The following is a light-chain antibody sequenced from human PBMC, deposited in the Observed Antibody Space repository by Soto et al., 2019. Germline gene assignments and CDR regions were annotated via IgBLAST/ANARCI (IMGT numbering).Light chain of an antibody. J-gene: IGKJ4*01. CDR2: TAS. CDR3: QQTSSGPLT. V-gene: IGKV1-39*01. Sequence: DVQMTQSPSSLSASVGDSVTITCRASQSVTWYLNWYQQKPGKAPKLLIYTASTLQSGVPSRFSGTGSGTDFSLTISSLQPEDFATYYCQQTSSGPLTFGGGTRV. CDR1: QSVTWY.